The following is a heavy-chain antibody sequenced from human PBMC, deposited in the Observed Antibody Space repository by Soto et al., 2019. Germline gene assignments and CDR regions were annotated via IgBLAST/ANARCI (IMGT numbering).Heavy chain of an antibody. J-gene: IGHJ6*03. CDR3: ARCKTGTTEPDAYYYYMDV. V-gene: IGHV3-11*01. CDR1: GFTFSDYY. D-gene: IGHD1-7*01. Sequence: GGSLRLSCAASGFTFSDYYMSWIRQAPGKGLEWVSYISSSGSTIYYADSVKGRFTISRDNAKNSLYLQMNSLRAEDTAVYYCARCKTGTTEPDAYYYYMDVWGKGTTVTVSS. CDR2: ISSSGSTI.